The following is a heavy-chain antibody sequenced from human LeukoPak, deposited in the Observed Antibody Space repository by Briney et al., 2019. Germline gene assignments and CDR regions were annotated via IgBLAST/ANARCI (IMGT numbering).Heavy chain of an antibody. Sequence: SETLSLTCTVSGGSISSCSYYWGWIPQPPGKGLEWIGSINYSGSYYYNPSRRSRMTIAVDTTKNQSALRLSSGTAADTAVYYCARRDRVGAFDIWGERTMVTVSS. CDR1: GGSISSCSYY. CDR3: ARRDRVGAFDI. D-gene: IGHD3-22*01. J-gene: IGHJ3*02. CDR2: INYSGSY. V-gene: IGHV4-39*01.